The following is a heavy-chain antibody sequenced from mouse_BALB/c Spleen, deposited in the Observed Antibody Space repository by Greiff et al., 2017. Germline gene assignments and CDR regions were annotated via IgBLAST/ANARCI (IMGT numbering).Heavy chain of an antibody. Sequence: DVQLVESGGGLVQPGGSRKLSCAASGFTFSSFGMHWVRQAPEKGLEWVAYISSGSSTIYYADTVKGRFTISRDNPKNTLFLQMTSLRSEDTAMYYCARLVGKDFFDYWGQGTTLTVSS. D-gene: IGHD2-1*01. CDR3: ARLVGKDFFDY. V-gene: IGHV5-17*02. CDR2: ISSGSSTI. J-gene: IGHJ2*01. CDR1: GFTFSSFG.